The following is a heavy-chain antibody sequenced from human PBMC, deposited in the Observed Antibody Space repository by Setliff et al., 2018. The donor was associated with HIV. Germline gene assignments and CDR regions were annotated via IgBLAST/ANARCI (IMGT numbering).Heavy chain of an antibody. CDR3: ARLRITMIMMLNYFDY. V-gene: IGHV4-38-2*01. CDR1: GVSISDHY. J-gene: IGHJ4*02. CDR2: IYYRGST. D-gene: IGHD3-22*01. Sequence: PSETLSLTCFVSGVSISDHYWGWIRQPPGKGLEWIGSIYYRGSTYYNPSLKSRATISVDTSKNQFSLRLTSVTAADTAVYFCARLRITMIMMLNYFDYWGQGTLVTVSS.